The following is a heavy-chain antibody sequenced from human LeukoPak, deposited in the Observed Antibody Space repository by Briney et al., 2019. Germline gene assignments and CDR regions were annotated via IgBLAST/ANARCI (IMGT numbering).Heavy chain of an antibody. CDR3: ARVHSSGYYYAFDI. CDR2: ISSSSSYI. CDR1: GFTFSSYS. D-gene: IGHD3-22*01. Sequence: GGSLRLSCAASGFTFSSYSMNWVRQAPGKGLEWVSSISSSSSYIYYADSVKGRFTISRDNAKNSLYLQMNSLRPEHSAVYYCARVHSSGYYYAFDIWGQGTIVTVSS. J-gene: IGHJ3*02. V-gene: IGHV3-21*01.